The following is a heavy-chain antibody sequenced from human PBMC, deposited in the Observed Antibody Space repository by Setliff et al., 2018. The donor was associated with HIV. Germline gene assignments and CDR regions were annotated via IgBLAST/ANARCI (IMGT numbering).Heavy chain of an antibody. CDR1: GGSISNFL. V-gene: IGHV4-59*01. CDR3: ARSRPSLRAFDI. CDR2: IYDSGST. J-gene: IGHJ3*02. D-gene: IGHD4-17*01. Sequence: LETLSLTCTVSGGSISNFLWSWIRQPPGKGLEWIGYIYDSGSTNYNPSLKSRVTISVDTSKNYFSLKLTSVTAADTAVYYCARSRPSLRAFDIWGQGTMVTVSS.